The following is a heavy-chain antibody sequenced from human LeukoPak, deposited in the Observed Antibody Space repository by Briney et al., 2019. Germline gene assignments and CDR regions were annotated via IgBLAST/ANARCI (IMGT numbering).Heavy chain of an antibody. CDR1: GGTFSSYA. D-gene: IGHD1-1*01. CDR3: ARDDTRSTTGTFDAFDI. V-gene: IGHV1-69*05. Sequence: GSSVKVSCKASGGTFSSYAISWVRQAPGQGLEWMGGIIPIFGTANYAQKLQGRVTITRNTSISTAYMELSSLRSEDTAVYYCARDDTRSTTGTFDAFDIWGQGTMVTVSS. J-gene: IGHJ3*02. CDR2: IIPIFGTA.